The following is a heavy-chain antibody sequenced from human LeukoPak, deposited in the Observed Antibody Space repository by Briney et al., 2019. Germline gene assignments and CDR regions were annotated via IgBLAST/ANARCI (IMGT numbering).Heavy chain of an antibody. D-gene: IGHD3-22*01. CDR2: ISSSSGDI. CDR3: AIWSLDTSGSNWYLDL. CDR1: GFIFSDYS. V-gene: IGHV3-21*06. J-gene: IGHJ2*01. Sequence: KSGGSLRLSCAASGFIFSDYSMNWVRQPPGKGLEWVSFISSSSGDIFYADSVKGRFTISRDNAKNSVYLQVNSLRAEDTAVYYCAIWSLDTSGSNWYLDLWGRGTLVTVSS.